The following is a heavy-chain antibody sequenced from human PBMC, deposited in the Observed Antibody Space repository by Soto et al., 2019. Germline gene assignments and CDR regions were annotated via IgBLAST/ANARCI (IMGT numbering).Heavy chain of an antibody. CDR3: AHSLYDSVWGTNWFDP. Sequence: QITLKESGPTLVKPTQTLTLTCTFSGFSLSTSGVGVGWIRQPPGKALEWLALIYWDDDKRYSPSLKSRLTITKDTSKSQVVLTMTNMDPVVSATYYCAHSLYDSVWGTNWFDPWGQGTLVTVSS. CDR1: GFSLSTSGVG. V-gene: IGHV2-5*02. CDR2: IYWDDDK. J-gene: IGHJ5*02. D-gene: IGHD3-16*01.